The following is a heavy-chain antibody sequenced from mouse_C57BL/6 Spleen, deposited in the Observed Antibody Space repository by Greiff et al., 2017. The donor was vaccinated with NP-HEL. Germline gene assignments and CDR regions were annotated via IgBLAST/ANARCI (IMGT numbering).Heavy chain of an antibody. CDR3: ARDSNWGMDY. D-gene: IGHD2-5*01. V-gene: IGHV1-80*01. CDR2: IYPGDGDT. CDR1: GYAFSSYW. J-gene: IGHJ4*01. Sequence: QVHVKQSGAELVKPGASVKISCKASGYAFSSYWMNWVKQRPGKGLEWIGQIYPGDGDTNYNGKFKGKATLTADKSSSTAYMQLSSLTSEDSAVYFCARDSNWGMDYWGQGTSVTVSS.